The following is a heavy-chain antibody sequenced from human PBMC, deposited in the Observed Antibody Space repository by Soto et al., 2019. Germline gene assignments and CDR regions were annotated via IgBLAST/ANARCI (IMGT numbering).Heavy chain of an antibody. CDR3: ARGHSYYFDGSGYPAVDY. V-gene: IGHV1-8*01. J-gene: IGHJ4*02. D-gene: IGHD3-22*01. CDR2: VNPNSGHT. Sequence: ASVKVSCKASGYTFIDYDINWVRQATGQGLEWMGWVNPNSGHTGYSQKFQGRVTMTRNISISTVYMELSSLRSEDTAVYYCARGHSYYFDGSGYPAVDYWGQGMLVTVSS. CDR1: GYTFIDYD.